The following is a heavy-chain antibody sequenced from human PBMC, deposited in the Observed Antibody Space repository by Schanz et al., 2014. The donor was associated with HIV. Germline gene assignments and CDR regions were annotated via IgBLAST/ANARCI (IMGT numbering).Heavy chain of an antibody. CDR2: ISWNSGSI. J-gene: IGHJ4*02. V-gene: IGHV3-9*01. Sequence: VQLVESGGGLVKPGGSLRLSCAASGFTFHEYAMHWVRQAPGKGLEWVSGISWNSGSIGYADSVKGRFTISRDNSKNTLYLQMNSLRAEDTAVYYCAKGQRGMVRGDNDYWGQGTLVTVSS. CDR3: AKGQRGMVRGDNDY. D-gene: IGHD3-10*01. CDR1: GFTFHEYA.